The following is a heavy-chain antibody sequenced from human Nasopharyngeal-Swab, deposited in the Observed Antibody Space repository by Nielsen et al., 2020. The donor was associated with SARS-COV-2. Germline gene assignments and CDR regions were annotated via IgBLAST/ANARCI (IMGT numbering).Heavy chain of an antibody. CDR3: ARRSDWFDP. V-gene: IGHV4-39*01. CDR2: IYYSGST. J-gene: IGHJ5*02. CDR1: GGSISSSRYY. Sequence: SETLSLTCTVSGGSISSSRYYWGWIRQPPGKGLEWIGSIYYSGSTYYNPSLKSRVTISVDTSKNQFSLKLSSVTAADTAVYYCARRSDWFDPWGQGTLVTVSS.